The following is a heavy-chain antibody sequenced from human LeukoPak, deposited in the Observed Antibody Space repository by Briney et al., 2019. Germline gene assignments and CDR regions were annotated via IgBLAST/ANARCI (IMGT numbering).Heavy chain of an antibody. Sequence: SETLSLTCTVSGGSISSGAYYWSWIRQHPGKGLEWIGYIYYSGSTSYNPSLKSRVTISVDTSKNQFSLKLSSVTAADTAVYYCARARLDYDSRGSPSEDYYFDYGGQGTLVTVSS. V-gene: IGHV4-31*03. J-gene: IGHJ4*02. CDR3: ARARLDYDSRGSPSEDYYFDY. CDR1: GGSISSGAYY. D-gene: IGHD3-22*01. CDR2: IYYSGST.